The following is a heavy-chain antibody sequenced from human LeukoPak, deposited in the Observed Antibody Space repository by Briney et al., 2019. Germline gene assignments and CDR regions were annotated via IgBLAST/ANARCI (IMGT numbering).Heavy chain of an antibody. J-gene: IGHJ6*02. D-gene: IGHD1-26*01. CDR3: ARVGATNPYYYYGMDV. Sequence: ASVKVSCKASGGTFSSYAISWVRQAPGQGLEWMGRIIPTLGIANYAQKFQGRVTITADKSTSTAYMELSSLRSEDTAVYYCARVGATNPYYYYGMDVWGQGTTVTVSS. CDR1: GGTFSSYA. V-gene: IGHV1-69*04. CDR2: IIPTLGIA.